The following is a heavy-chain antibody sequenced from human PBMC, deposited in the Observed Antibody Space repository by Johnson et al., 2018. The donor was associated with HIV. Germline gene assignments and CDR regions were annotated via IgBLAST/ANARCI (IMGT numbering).Heavy chain of an antibody. CDR3: AKPSRDLLDAFHI. V-gene: IGHV3-30*02. J-gene: IGHJ3*02. D-gene: IGHD1-26*01. CDR2: IRYDGTNR. CDR1: GFTFSRFG. Sequence: VQLLESGGGVVQPGGSLRLSCEPSGFTFSRFGMHWVRQAPGKGLEWVAFIRYDGTNRFYADSVKGRFTISRDNAKSTLYLQLNSLRAEDTAVFYCAKPSRDLLDAFHICGQGTMVTVSS.